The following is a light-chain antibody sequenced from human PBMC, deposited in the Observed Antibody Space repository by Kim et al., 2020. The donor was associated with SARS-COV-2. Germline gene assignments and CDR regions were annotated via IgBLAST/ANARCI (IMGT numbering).Light chain of an antibody. J-gene: IGKJ1*01. Sequence: EIVLTQSPGTLSLSPGERATLSCRASQSVDSLYLSWYQQKLGQAPRLLIYASSRRATGVPDMFSGSGSGTDFTLTISRLEPEDFAVYYCLQFGNSLPWTFGQGTKVDIK. CDR2: ASS. CDR1: QSVDSLY. V-gene: IGKV3-20*01. CDR3: LQFGNSLPWT.